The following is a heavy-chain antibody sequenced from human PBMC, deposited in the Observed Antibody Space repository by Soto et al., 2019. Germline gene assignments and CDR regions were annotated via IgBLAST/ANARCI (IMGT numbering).Heavy chain of an antibody. V-gene: IGHV3-30-3*01. CDR1: GFTFSSYA. CDR3: ARDRQLERLFDY. Sequence: LRLSSASSGFTFSSYAIHWVRPAPGKGLEWVAVISYDGSNKYYADSVKGRFTISRDNSKNTLYLQMNSLRAEDTAVYYCARDRQLERLFDYWGQGNLVKFSS. J-gene: IGHJ4*02. CDR2: ISYDGSNK. D-gene: IGHD1-1*01.